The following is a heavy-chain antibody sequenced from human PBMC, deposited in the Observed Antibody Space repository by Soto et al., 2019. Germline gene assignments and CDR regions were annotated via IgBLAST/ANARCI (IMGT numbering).Heavy chain of an antibody. CDR1: GFTFSEHY. CDR2: SRNEAKSYST. CDR3: SRMEGG. Sequence: EEQLVESGGGLVQPGGSLTLSCAASGFTFSEHYMEWVRQAPGKGLEWVARSRNEAKSYSTDYAASVKGRFTVSRDLSMNSLYPQMNNLKTEDTAVYYCSRMEGGWGQGTLVTVSS. J-gene: IGHJ4*02. D-gene: IGHD1-26*01. V-gene: IGHV3-72*01.